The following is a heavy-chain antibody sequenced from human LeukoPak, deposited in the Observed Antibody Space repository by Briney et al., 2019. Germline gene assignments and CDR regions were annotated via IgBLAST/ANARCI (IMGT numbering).Heavy chain of an antibody. D-gene: IGHD1-26*01. Sequence: EASVKVSCKASGGTFSSYAISWVRQAPGQGLEWMGGIIPIFGTANYAQKFQGRVTITADESTSTAYMELSSLRSEDTAVYYCARAPRFRLVGVPKGPFDPWGQGTLVTVSS. V-gene: IGHV1-69*13. J-gene: IGHJ5*02. CDR1: GGTFSSYA. CDR2: IIPIFGTA. CDR3: ARAPRFRLVGVPKGPFDP.